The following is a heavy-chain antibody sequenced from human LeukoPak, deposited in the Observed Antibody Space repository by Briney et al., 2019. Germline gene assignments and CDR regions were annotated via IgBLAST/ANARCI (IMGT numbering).Heavy chain of an antibody. CDR2: IKQDGSEK. D-gene: IGHD6-13*01. V-gene: IGHV3-7*01. CDR1: GFTFSSYW. CDR3: ARGGRSSWYWYLDY. Sequence: PGGSLRLSCAASGFTFSSYWMSWVRQAPGKGLEWVANIKQDGSEKYYVDSVKGRFTISRDNAKNSLYLQMNSLRAEDTAVYYCARGGRSSWYWYLDYWGQGTLVTVSS. J-gene: IGHJ4*02.